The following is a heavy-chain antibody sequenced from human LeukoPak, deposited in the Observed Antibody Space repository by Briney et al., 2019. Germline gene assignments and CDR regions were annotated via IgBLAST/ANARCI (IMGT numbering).Heavy chain of an antibody. D-gene: IGHD3-9*01. J-gene: IGHJ4*02. CDR2: ISGSGGST. Sequence: GGSLRLSCAASGFTFSSYAMSWVRQAPGKGLEWVSTISGSGGSTYYADSVKGRFTISRDNSKNTLYLQINSLRAEDTAVYYCAKSAILTGSWQGSDYWGQGTLVTVSS. CDR1: GFTFSSYA. V-gene: IGHV3-23*01. CDR3: AKSAILTGSWQGSDY.